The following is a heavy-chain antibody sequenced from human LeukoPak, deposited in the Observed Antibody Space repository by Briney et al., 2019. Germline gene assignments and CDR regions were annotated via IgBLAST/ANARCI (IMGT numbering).Heavy chain of an antibody. CDR2: ISGSGGTT. D-gene: IGHD6-13*01. V-gene: IGHV3-23*01. J-gene: IGHJ4*02. CDR3: AKKTTISWYVIDY. Sequence: GGSLRLSCAASGFTFSSYAMSWVRQAPGKGLEWVSAISGSGGTTYYADSVKGRFTISRDNSKNTLYLQMNSLRAEDTAVYYCAKKTTISWYVIDYWGQGTLVTVSS. CDR1: GFTFSSYA.